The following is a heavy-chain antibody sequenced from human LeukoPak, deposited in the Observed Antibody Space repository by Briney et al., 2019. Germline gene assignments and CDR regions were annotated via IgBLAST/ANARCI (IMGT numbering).Heavy chain of an antibody. J-gene: IGHJ4*02. D-gene: IGHD3-10*01. Sequence: SETLSLTCTVSGGSISSSSYYWGWIRQPPGKGLEWIGSVYYSGSTYYNPSLKSRVTISVDTSKNQFSLKLSSVTAADTAVYYCARAGSIYYGSGSYGYWGQGTLVTVSS. CDR1: GGSISSSSYY. V-gene: IGHV4-39*07. CDR3: ARAGSIYYGSGSYGY. CDR2: VYYSGST.